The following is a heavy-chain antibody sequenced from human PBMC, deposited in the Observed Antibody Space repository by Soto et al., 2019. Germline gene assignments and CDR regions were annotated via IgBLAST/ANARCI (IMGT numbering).Heavy chain of an antibody. CDR1: GYSFTSYA. V-gene: IGHV1-18*04. Sequence: QVQLVQSGGEVKMPGASVKVSCKASGYSFTSYAITWVRRAPGQGLEWMGWISAYSGNTNYAQKLQGRVIMTTDTSTSTAYMELRSLRSDDTAVYYCARVYHSDSSGYRQFDYWGQGTLVTVSS. D-gene: IGHD3-22*01. CDR3: ARVYHSDSSGYRQFDY. J-gene: IGHJ4*02. CDR2: ISAYSGNT.